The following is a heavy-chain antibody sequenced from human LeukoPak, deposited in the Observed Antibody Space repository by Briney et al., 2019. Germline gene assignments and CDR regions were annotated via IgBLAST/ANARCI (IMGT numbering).Heavy chain of an antibody. J-gene: IGHJ4*02. Sequence: ASVKVSCKASGGTFSSYAISWVRQAPGQGLEWMGGIIPIFGTANYAQKFQGRVTITTDESTSTAFMELSSLRSEDTAVYYCARGPTRGLPHLDYWGQGTLVTVSS. V-gene: IGHV1-69*05. D-gene: IGHD5-18*01. CDR3: ARGPTRGLPHLDY. CDR2: IIPIFGTA. CDR1: GGTFSSYA.